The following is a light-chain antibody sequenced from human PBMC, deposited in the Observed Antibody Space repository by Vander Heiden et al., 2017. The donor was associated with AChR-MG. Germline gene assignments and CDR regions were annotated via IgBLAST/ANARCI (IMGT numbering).Light chain of an antibody. CDR2: DTS. CDR3: EQRGSWPRT. Sequence: EIVLTQSPATLSLSPGDTAVLSCRASQSISSFLAWYQHKSGQPPRLLIYDTSNRATGIPARFSGSGSGTDFTLTISSLEPEDFAVYYCEQRGSWPRTFGQGTKVEIK. J-gene: IGKJ1*01. V-gene: IGKV3-11*01. CDR1: QSISSF.